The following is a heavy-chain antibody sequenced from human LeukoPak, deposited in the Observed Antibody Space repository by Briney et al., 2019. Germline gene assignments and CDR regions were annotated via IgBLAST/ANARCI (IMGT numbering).Heavy chain of an antibody. CDR1: GYRFTNYW. CDR3: ARHLRFFPDYYGMDV. V-gene: IGHV5-51*01. J-gene: IGHJ6*02. CDR2: IYPGDSDT. D-gene: IGHD3-3*01. Sequence: GESLKISCKSSGYRFTNYWIGWVRQKPGKGLEWMGIIYPGDSDTRYSPSFQGQVTMSVDKSISTAYLQWSSLKASDTAMYYCARHLRFFPDYYGMDVWGQGTTVTVSS.